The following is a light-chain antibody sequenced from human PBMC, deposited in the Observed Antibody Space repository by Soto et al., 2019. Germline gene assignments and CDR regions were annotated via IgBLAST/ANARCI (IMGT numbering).Light chain of an antibody. CDR3: QQRNVWPPIT. J-gene: IGKJ5*01. CDR1: QRIHTS. Sequence: VLTQTPATLSLSPGERATLSCRASQRIHTSLAWYQQKPGQPPRLVVYDSTLRANGVPDRFGGSRSGTEFTLTINNLEPEDFAVYYCQQRNVWPPITFGQGTRLEIK. V-gene: IGKV3-11*01. CDR2: DST.